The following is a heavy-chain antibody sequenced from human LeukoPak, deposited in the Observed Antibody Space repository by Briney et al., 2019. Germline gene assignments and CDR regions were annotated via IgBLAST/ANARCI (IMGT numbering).Heavy chain of an antibody. Sequence: GGSLRLSCAASGFTFSSYWMNWVRQAPGKGLEWVANIKQDGSEKYYVDSVKGRFTISRDNAKNSLYLQMNSLRAEDTAVYYCARDLRITMVRGVSFDYWGQGTLVTVSS. CDR1: GFTFSSYW. CDR3: ARDLRITMVRGVSFDY. CDR2: IKQDGSEK. V-gene: IGHV3-7*01. D-gene: IGHD3-10*01. J-gene: IGHJ4*02.